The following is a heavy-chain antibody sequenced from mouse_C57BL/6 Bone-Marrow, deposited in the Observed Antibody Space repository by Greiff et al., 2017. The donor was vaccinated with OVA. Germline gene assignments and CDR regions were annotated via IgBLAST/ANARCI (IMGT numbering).Heavy chain of an antibody. CDR1: GFTFSDYY. CDR3: ARQRGSWFGY. J-gene: IGHJ3*01. Sequence: DVKLVESGGGLVQPGGSLKLSCAASGFTFSDYYMYWVRQTPEKRLEWVAYISNGGGSTYYPDTVKGRFTISRDNATNTLYLQMSRLKSEDTAMYYCARQRGSWFGYWGKGTLVTVSA. CDR2: ISNGGGST. V-gene: IGHV5-12*01.